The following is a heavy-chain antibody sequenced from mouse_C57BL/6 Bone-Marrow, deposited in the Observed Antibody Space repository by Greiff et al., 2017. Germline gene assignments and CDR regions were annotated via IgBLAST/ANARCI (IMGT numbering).Heavy chain of an antibody. J-gene: IGHJ2*01. D-gene: IGHD1-1*01. Sequence: QVQLQQSGAELARPGASVKLSCKASGYTFTSYGISWVKQRTGQGLEWIGEIYPRSGNTYYNEKFKGKATLTADKSSSTAYMELRSLTSEDSAVYFCARSCITTVESSPDYWGQGTTLTVSS. CDR2: IYPRSGNT. V-gene: IGHV1-81*01. CDR1: GYTFTSYG. CDR3: ARSCITTVESSPDY.